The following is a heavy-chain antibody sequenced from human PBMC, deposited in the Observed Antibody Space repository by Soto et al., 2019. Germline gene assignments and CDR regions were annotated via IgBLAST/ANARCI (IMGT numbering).Heavy chain of an antibody. CDR3: ASVLYSSSWYLDY. J-gene: IGHJ4*02. CDR1: GFTVSSNY. D-gene: IGHD6-13*01. Sequence: EVQLVETGGGLIQPGGSLRLSCAASGFTVSSNYMSWVRQAPGKGLEWVSVMYSGGSTYYADSVKGRFTISRDNSKNTLYLQMNSLRAEDTAVYYCASVLYSSSWYLDYWGQGTLVTVSS. V-gene: IGHV3-53*02. CDR2: MYSGGST.